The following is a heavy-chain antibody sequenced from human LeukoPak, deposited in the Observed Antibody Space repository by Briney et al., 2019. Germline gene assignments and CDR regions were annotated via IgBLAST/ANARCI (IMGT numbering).Heavy chain of an antibody. CDR1: GFTFSSYA. CDR2: ISYDGSNK. V-gene: IGHV3-30-3*01. D-gene: IGHD3-10*01. CDR3: ASPGSEFHDAFDI. J-gene: IGHJ3*02. Sequence: QPGGSLRLSCAASGFTFSSYAMHWVRQAPGKGLEWVAVISYDGSNKYYADSVKGRFTISRDNSKNTLYLQMNSLRAEDTAVYYCASPGSEFHDAFDIWGQGTMVTVSS.